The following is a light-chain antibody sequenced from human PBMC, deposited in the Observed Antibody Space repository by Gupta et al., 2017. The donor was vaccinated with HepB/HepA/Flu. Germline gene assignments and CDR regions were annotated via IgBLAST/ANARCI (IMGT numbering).Light chain of an antibody. V-gene: IGKV1-5*03. Sequence: DIQMHQSPSTLSASVGDRVTITCRASESISDWLAWYQHKPGKAPKLRIYRASTLESGVPSRCSGSGSGTEFTLTISSLQPDDYATYYCPQYKSYSLTFGGGTTVE. J-gene: IGKJ4*01. CDR2: RAS. CDR3: PQYKSYSLT. CDR1: ESISDW.